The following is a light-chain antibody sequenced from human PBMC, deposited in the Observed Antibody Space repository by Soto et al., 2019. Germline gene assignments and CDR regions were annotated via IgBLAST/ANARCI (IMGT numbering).Light chain of an antibody. CDR1: QSVSSSY. CDR2: DAS. V-gene: IGKV3D-20*02. CDR3: QQRSNWPPIT. Sequence: EIVSTQSPGTLSLSPGERATLSCGASQSVSSSYLACYQQKPGQAPRLLIYDASKRATGIPVRFSGSGSGTDFTLTISSLEPEDFAVYYCQQRSNWPPITFGQGTRLEI. J-gene: IGKJ5*01.